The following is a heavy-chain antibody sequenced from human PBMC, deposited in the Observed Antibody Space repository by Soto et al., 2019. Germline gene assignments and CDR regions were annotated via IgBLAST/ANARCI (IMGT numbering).Heavy chain of an antibody. CDR2: INPNSGAT. Sequence: QVQLVQSGAEVKKPGASVKVSCKASGYSFTGYYMHWVRQAPGQGLEWMGWINPNSGATDYAQKFQDRVTMTRDTSISTAYIELSRLRSDDTAVYYCARAGGSGRVVYNWFDPWGQGTLVTVSS. J-gene: IGHJ5*02. CDR3: ARAGGSGRVVYNWFDP. V-gene: IGHV1-2*02. D-gene: IGHD3-10*01. CDR1: GYSFTGYY.